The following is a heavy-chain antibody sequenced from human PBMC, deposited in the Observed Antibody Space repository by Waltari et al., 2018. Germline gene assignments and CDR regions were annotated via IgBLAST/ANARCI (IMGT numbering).Heavy chain of an antibody. CDR2: ISNYQGNT. V-gene: IGHV1-18*04. CDR1: GYKFSDFG. D-gene: IGHD3-10*01. CDR3: VRGGEGYFDY. Sequence: QVQLVQSGAEAKKPGASVKVSCKASGYKFSDFGFTWVRQAPGQGLEWMGWISNYQGNTKYAQRFQGRVTMTADTSTSTAHMELRSLASDDTAVYYCVRGGEGYFDYWGQGTLVTVSS. J-gene: IGHJ4*02.